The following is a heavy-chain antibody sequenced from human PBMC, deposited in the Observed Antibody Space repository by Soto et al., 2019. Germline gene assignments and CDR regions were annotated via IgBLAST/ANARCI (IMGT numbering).Heavy chain of an antibody. D-gene: IGHD3-16*01. CDR2: TYHNGNT. CDR1: GDSISTSNW. V-gene: IGHV4-4*02. Sequence: QVQLQESGPGLVKPSGTLSLTCAVSGDSISTSNWWTWVRQSPGKGLEWIGETYHNGNTNYNPSMKSRVTISVDKSKNQFSLHLASVTAADTAVYYCARYPVWDYYYGLDVWGQGTTVTVSS. CDR3: ARYPVWDYYYGLDV. J-gene: IGHJ6*02.